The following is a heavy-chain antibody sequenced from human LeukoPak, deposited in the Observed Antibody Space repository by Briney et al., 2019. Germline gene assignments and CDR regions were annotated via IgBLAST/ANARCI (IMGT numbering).Heavy chain of an antibody. CDR3: ARDEGYYFDS. J-gene: IGHJ4*02. CDR1: GFTFSDYI. V-gene: IGHV3-21*01. Sequence: GGSLRLSCAASGFTFSDYIMNWVRQAPGKGLEWVASISRNSTYIHYADSVKGRFTISRDNARNSLFLQMNSLRAEDTAIYYCARDEGYYFDSWGQGAQVTVSS. CDR2: ISRNSTYI.